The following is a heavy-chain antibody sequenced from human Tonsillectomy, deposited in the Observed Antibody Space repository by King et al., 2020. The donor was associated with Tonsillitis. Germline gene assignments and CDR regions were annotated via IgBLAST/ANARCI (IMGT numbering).Heavy chain of an antibody. J-gene: IGHJ4*02. D-gene: IGHD6-19*01. CDR1: GFTFSSYG. CDR2: ISSEGSKK. Sequence: QLVQSGGGVVQPGRSLRLSCAASGFTFSSYGIHWVRQAPGKGLEWVAVISSEGSKKYYADSVRGRFTISRDNSKNTLYLQMNSLRADDTAVYYCAKARQWLVHFDYWGQGTLVTVSS. CDR3: AKARQWLVHFDY. V-gene: IGHV3-30*18.